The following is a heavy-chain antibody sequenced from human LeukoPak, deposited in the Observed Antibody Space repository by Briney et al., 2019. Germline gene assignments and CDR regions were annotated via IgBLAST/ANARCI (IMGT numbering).Heavy chain of an antibody. V-gene: IGHV4-59*01. CDR3: ARDLRYYYGSGSYYSEYYYYGMDV. J-gene: IGHJ6*02. CDR1: GGSISSYY. D-gene: IGHD3-10*01. CDR2: IYYSGST. Sequence: SETLSLTCTVSGGSISSYYWSWIRQPPGKGLEWIGYIYYSGSTNYNPPLKSRVTISVDTSKNQFSLKLSSVTAADTAVYYCARDLRYYYGSGSYYSEYYYYGMDVWGQGTTVTVSS.